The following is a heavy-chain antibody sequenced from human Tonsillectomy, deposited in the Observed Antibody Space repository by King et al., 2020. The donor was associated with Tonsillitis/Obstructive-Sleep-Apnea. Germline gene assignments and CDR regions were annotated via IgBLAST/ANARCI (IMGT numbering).Heavy chain of an antibody. D-gene: IGHD2-2*01. Sequence: QLLQSGGGLVQPGGSLRLSCAASGFTFSNYWMTWGRQAPGKGLEWVANIKQDGSVKHYVDSAEGRFTISRENAKNSLHLQMNSLRAEDTAVYYCARDDGYCNTTRCYDAFDIWGQGTKVTVST. CDR3: ARDDGYCNTTRCYDAFDI. CDR2: IKQDGSVK. CDR1: GFTFSNYW. J-gene: IGHJ3*02. V-gene: IGHV3-7*04.